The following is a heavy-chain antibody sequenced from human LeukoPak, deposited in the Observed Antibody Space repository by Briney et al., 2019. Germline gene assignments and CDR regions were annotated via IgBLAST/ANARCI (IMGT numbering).Heavy chain of an antibody. CDR2: IYHSGST. CDR3: ARVLYDTLTGNSPDAFDI. Sequence: SSQTLSLTCAVSGGSISSGGYSWSWIRQPPGKGLEWIGYIYHSGSTYYNPSLKSRVTISVDRSKNQFSLKLSSVTAADTAVYYCARVLYDTLTGNSPDAFDIWGQGTMVTVSS. J-gene: IGHJ3*02. D-gene: IGHD3-9*01. V-gene: IGHV4-30-2*01. CDR1: GGSISSGGYS.